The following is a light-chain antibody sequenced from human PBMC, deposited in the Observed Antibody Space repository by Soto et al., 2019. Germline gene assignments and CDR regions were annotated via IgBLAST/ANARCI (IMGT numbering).Light chain of an antibody. CDR3: QQHHSSPVT. CDR2: GAS. V-gene: IGKV3-20*01. J-gene: IGKJ1*01. Sequence: ESVLTQSPGTLSLSPGERATLSCRASQSVSSNYLAWYQQKPGQAPRLLIYGASTRATGIPDRFSGSGSGTDFTLTISRLEPEDFAVYYCQQHHSSPVTFGQGTKVDIK. CDR1: QSVSSNY.